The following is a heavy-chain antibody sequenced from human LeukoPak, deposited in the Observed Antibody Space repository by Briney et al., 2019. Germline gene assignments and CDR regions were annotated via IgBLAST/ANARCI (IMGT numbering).Heavy chain of an antibody. J-gene: IGHJ5*02. CDR3: AKDQLFNYYDSSGYDWFDP. D-gene: IGHD3-22*01. CDR2: INSDGSST. CDR1: GFTFSSYW. V-gene: IGHV3-74*01. Sequence: GGSLRLSCAASGFTFSSYWMHWVRQAPGKGLVWVSRINSDGSSTSYADSVRGRFSISRDNAKNTLYLQMNSLRAEDTAVYYCAKDQLFNYYDSSGYDWFDPWGQGTLVTVSS.